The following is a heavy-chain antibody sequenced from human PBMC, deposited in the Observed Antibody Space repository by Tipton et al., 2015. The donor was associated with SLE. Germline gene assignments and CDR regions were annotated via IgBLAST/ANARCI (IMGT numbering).Heavy chain of an antibody. CDR1: GGSISSSSYY. CDR2: IYYSGST. CDR3: ARDRIAAHY. J-gene: IGHJ4*02. Sequence: TLSLTCTVSGGSISSSSYYWGWIRQPPGKGLEWIGSIYYSGSTYYNPSLKSRVTISVDTSKNQFSLKLSSVTAADTAVYYCARDRIAAHYWGQGTLVTVSS. V-gene: IGHV4-39*07. D-gene: IGHD6-6*01.